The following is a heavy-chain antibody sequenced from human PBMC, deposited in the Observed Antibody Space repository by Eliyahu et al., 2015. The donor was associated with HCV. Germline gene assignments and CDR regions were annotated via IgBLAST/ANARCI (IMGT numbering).Heavy chain of an antibody. CDR2: ISXDGSNK. CDR1: GVTFSSYG. V-gene: IGHV3-30*03. Sequence: QVQLVESGGGVVQPGRSLRLSCAASGVTFSSYGXHWVRQAPGKGLEWVAVISXDGSNKDYADSVKGRFTISRDNSKNTLYLQMNSLRGEDTAVYYCAREVPTPDYWGQGTLVTVSS. CDR3: AREVPTPDY. D-gene: IGHD2-15*01. J-gene: IGHJ4*02.